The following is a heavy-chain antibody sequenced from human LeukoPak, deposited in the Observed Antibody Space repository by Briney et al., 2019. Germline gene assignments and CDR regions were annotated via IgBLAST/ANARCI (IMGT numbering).Heavy chain of an antibody. J-gene: IGHJ4*02. D-gene: IGHD5-18*01. CDR1: GGSISSSSYY. CDR2: IYYSGST. CDR3: ATELGGYSYGFLDY. Sequence: SETLSLTCTVSGGSISSSSYYWGWIRQPPGKGLEWIGSIYYSGSTYYNPSLKSRVTISVDTSKNQFSLKLSSVTAADTAVYYCATELGGYSYGFLDYWGQGTLVTVSS. V-gene: IGHV4-39*07.